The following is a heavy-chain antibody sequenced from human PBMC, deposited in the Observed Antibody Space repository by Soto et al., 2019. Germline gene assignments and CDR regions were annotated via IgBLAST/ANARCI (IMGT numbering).Heavy chain of an antibody. CDR2: IIPMSATR. CDR3: ARPIRYYDVWRDYPPFDY. CDR1: GGSFTSYA. V-gene: IGHV1-69*01. J-gene: IGHJ4*02. Sequence: QVHLVQSGAEVKKPGSSVKVSCKASGGSFTSYAINWVRQAPGQGLEWMGGIIPMSATRTYAQKFQDRVTISVDESIITVYMELSSLQAEDTAVYYCARPIRYYDVWRDYPPFDYWGQGTLVTVSS. D-gene: IGHD3-3*01.